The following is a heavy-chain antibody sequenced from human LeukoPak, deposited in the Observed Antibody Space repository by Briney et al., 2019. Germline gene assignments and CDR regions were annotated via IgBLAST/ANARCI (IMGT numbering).Heavy chain of an antibody. CDR1: GFSFSNYW. J-gene: IGHJ3*02. Sequence: GGSLRLSCAASGFSFSNYWMHWVRQAPGKGLVWVSRINSDGSSTTYADSVKGRFTISRDNSKSTLYLQMNSLRGEDTAIYYCAKHFRNYGDYVAFDIWGQGTMATVSS. CDR2: INSDGSST. CDR3: AKHFRNYGDYVAFDI. V-gene: IGHV3-74*01. D-gene: IGHD4-17*01.